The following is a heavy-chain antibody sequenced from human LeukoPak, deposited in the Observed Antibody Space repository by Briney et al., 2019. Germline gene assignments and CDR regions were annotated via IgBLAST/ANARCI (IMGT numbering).Heavy chain of an antibody. V-gene: IGHV3-23*01. CDR3: AKPFSCSGGICYNAFDI. CDR2: ISGSGGST. D-gene: IGHD2-15*01. J-gene: IGHJ3*02. Sequence: PGGSLRLSCAASGFTFSSYAMSWVRQAPGKGLEWVSAISGSGGSTYYADSVKGRFTISRDNSKNTLYLQMNSLRAEDTALYYCAKPFSCSGGICYNAFDIWGQGTMVTVSS. CDR1: GFTFSSYA.